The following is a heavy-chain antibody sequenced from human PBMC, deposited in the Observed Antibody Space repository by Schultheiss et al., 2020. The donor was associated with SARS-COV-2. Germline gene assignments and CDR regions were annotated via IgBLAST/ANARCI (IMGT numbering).Heavy chain of an antibody. CDR1: GGSISSYY. D-gene: IGHD1-7*01. CDR2: INHSGST. J-gene: IGHJ4*02. CDR3: ARGQGNYGRYDY. V-gene: IGHV4-34*01. Sequence: SETLSLTCTVSGGSISSYYWSWIRQPPGKGLEWIGEINHSGSTYYNPSLKSRVTISVDTSKNQFSLKLSSVTAADTAVYYCARGQGNYGRYDYWGQGTLVTVSS.